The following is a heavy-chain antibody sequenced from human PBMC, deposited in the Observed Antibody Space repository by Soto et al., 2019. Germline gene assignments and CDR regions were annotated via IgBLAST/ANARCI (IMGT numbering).Heavy chain of an antibody. CDR2: IYYSGST. CDR1: GGSISSDNYY. J-gene: IGHJ4*02. V-gene: IGHV4-31*03. D-gene: IGHD4-17*01. CDR3: ARTATVTTCFDY. Sequence: QVQLQESGPGLVKPSQTLSLTCTVSGGSISSDNYYWSWIRQHPGKGLEWIGYIYYSGSTYYNPSLKSRVTISVDTSKNQFSLKLSSVTAADTAVYYCARTATVTTCFDYWGQGTLVTVSS.